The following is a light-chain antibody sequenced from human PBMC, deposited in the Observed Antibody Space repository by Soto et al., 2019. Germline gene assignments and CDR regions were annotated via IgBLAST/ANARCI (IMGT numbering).Light chain of an antibody. J-gene: IGKJ5*01. V-gene: IGKV1-9*01. Sequence: IQLTQSPSSLSASVGDRVTITCRASQGISSYLAWYQQKPGKAHKLLIYAASTLQSGVPSRFSGSGSGTDVTLTISSLQPEDFATYYCQQLNSYPIPFGQGTRLEIK. CDR1: QGISSY. CDR2: AAS. CDR3: QQLNSYPIP.